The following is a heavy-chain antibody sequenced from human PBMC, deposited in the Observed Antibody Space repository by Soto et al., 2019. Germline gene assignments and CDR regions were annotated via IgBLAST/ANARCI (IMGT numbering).Heavy chain of an antibody. D-gene: IGHD2-15*01. V-gene: IGHV3-30*18. J-gene: IGHJ4*02. CDR1: GFTFSTYG. CDR3: AKRVIYCSGGSCYSDH. Sequence: GESLKISCAASGFTFSTYGMHWVRQAPGKGLEWVAVISYDGSNKYYGDSVKGRFTISRDNSKNTLYLKMNSLRAEDTAVYYCAKRVIYCSGGSCYSDHWGQGTLVTVS. CDR2: ISYDGSNK.